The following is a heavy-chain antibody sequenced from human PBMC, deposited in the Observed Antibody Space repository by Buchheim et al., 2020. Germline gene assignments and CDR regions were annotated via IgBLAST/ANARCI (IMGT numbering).Heavy chain of an antibody. CDR2: ISGSGGST. CDR1: GITLSSYA. Sequence: EVQLLESGGGLVQPGGSLRISCAASGITLSSYAMSWVRQAPGKGLEWVSAISGSGGSTYYADSVKGRFTISRDNSKNTLYLQMNSLRAEDTAVYYCAKGGIYSNYARQDLINLRFDYWGQGTL. J-gene: IGHJ4*02. V-gene: IGHV3-23*01. CDR3: AKGGIYSNYARQDLINLRFDY. D-gene: IGHD4-11*01.